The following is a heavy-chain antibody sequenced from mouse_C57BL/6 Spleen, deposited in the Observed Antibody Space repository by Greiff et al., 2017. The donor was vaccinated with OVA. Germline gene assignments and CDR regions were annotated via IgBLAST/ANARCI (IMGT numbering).Heavy chain of an antibody. CDR2: IYPGDGDT. CDR3: ARFPGTGGYYFDY. CDR1: GYAFSSSW. D-gene: IGHD4-1*01. J-gene: IGHJ2*01. V-gene: IGHV1-82*01. Sequence: QVQLKESGPELVKPGASVKISCKASGYAFSSSWMNWVKQRPGKGLEWIGRIYPGDGDTNYNGKFKGKATLTADKSSSTAYMQLSSLTSEDSAVYFCARFPGTGGYYFDYWGQGTTLTVSS.